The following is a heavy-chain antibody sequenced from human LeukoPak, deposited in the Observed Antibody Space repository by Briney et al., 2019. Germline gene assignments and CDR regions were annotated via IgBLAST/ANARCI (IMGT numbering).Heavy chain of an antibody. J-gene: IGHJ4*02. CDR1: GFTFSNYA. V-gene: IGHV3-23*01. CDR3: AKDPPTAGTTFDY. D-gene: IGHD6-13*01. Sequence: GGSLRLSCAASGFTFSNYAMSWVRQAPGEGLEWVSTISGSGDSTYYADSVKGRFTISRDNSKNTLFLQLNNLRGEDTAAYYCAKDPPTAGTTFDYWGQGALVTVSS. CDR2: ISGSGDST.